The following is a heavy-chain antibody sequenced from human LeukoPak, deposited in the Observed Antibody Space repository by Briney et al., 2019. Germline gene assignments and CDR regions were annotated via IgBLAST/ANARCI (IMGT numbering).Heavy chain of an antibody. J-gene: IGHJ5*02. Sequence: PSETLSLTCTVSGGSISSYYWSWIRQPPGKGLEWIGYIYYSGSTNYNPSLKSRVTISVDTSKNQFSLKLSSVTAADTAVYYCARFYYYGSGSYYTNWFDPWGQGTLVTVSS. D-gene: IGHD3-10*01. CDR3: ARFYYYGSGSYYTNWFDP. CDR1: GGSISSYY. V-gene: IGHV4-59*01. CDR2: IYYSGST.